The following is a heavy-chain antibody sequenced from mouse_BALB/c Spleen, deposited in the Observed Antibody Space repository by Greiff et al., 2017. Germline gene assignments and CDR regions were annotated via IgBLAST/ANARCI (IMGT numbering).Heavy chain of an antibody. V-gene: IGHV1-63*01. Sequence: QVQLQQSGAELVRPGTSVKISCKASGYAFTNYWLGWVKQRPGHGLEWIGDIYPGSGNTYYNEKFKGKATLTADKSSSTAYMQLSSLTSEDSAVYFCARGDFDYWGHGTTLTVSS. CDR3: ARGDFDY. CDR1: GYAFTNYW. CDR2: IYPGSGNT. J-gene: IGHJ2*01.